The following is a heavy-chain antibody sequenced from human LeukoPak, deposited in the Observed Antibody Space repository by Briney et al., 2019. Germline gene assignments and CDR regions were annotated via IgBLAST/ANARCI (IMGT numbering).Heavy chain of an antibody. CDR1: GYIFTNYG. V-gene: IGHV1-18*01. D-gene: IGHD1-1*01. J-gene: IGHJ2*01. CDR3: ARGAGSHYWYFDL. Sequence: ASVKVSCKASGYIFTNYGISWVRQAPGQGLEWMGWIRVYNGNTEYAQKLQGRVTMTADTSTNTAYMELRSLRSDDTAVYYCARGAGSHYWYFDLWGRGTLVTVSS. CDR2: IRVYNGNT.